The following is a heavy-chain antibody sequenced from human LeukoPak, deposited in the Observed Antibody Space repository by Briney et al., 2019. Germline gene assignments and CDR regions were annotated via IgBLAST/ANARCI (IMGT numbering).Heavy chain of an antibody. V-gene: IGHV4-4*07. D-gene: IGHD1-26*01. CDR1: GRSINSYY. CDR2: IYTTGTT. J-gene: IGHJ4*02. CDR3: GRQGYTASYYFLDY. Sequence: SETLSLTCTVSGRSINSYYWGWVRQSPGKGLEWIGRIYTTGTTQYNPSLKSRVTMSVDTSTNQFSLSLRSMTAADTAVYFSGRQGYTASYYFLDYWSQGTLVTVS.